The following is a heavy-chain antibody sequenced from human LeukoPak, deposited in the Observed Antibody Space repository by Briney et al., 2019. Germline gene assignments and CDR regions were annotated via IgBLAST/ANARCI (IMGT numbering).Heavy chain of an antibody. CDR2: ISSSSSYI. J-gene: IGHJ4*02. V-gene: IGHV3-21*04. CDR1: GFTFSSYS. D-gene: IGHD2-2*02. CDR3: AGRDCGSSCYRGLLQY. Sequence: GGSLRLSCAASGFTFSSYSMNWVRQAPGKGLEWVSSISSSSSYIYYADSVKGRFTISRDNAKNSLYLQMNSLRAEDTAVYYCAGRDCGSSCYRGLLQYWGRGTLVTVSS.